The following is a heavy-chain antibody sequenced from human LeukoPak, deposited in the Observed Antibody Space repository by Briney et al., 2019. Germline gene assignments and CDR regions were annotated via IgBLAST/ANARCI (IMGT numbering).Heavy chain of an antibody. Sequence: GGSLRLSCAASGFTFSNYAMIWVRQAPGKGLEWISAILAGGGDRYADSLKGRFTVSRDNSKNTLYLQMSCLTAQDTAVYFCAKDPNGDYIGAFDFRGQGTKVIVSS. CDR1: GFTFSNYA. D-gene: IGHD4-17*01. V-gene: IGHV3-23*01. CDR3: AKDPNGDYIGAFDF. CDR2: ILAGGGD. J-gene: IGHJ3*01.